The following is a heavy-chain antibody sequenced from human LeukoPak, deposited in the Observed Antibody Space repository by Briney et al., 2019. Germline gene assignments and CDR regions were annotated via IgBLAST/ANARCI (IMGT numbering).Heavy chain of an antibody. CDR3: ATLWTYCSSTSCYLRWFDP. D-gene: IGHD2-2*01. J-gene: IGHJ5*02. CDR2: FDPEDGET. CDR1: GYTLTELS. Sequence: ASVKVSGKVSGYTLTELSMHWVRQAPGKGLEWMGGFDPEDGETIYAQKFQGRVTMTEDTSTDTAYMELSSLRSEDTAVYYCATLWTYCSSTSCYLRWFDPWGQGTLVTVSS. V-gene: IGHV1-24*01.